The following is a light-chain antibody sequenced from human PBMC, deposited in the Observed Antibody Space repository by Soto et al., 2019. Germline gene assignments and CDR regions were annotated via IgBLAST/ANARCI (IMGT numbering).Light chain of an antibody. CDR1: SSDVGGYNY. J-gene: IGLJ1*01. V-gene: IGLV2-14*01. Sequence: QSALTQPASVSGSPGQSITISCTGTSSDVGGYNYVSWYQQHPGKAPKLMLYEVTNRPSGVSNRFSGSKSGNTASLTISGLQAEDEADYYCLSFTSSNTYIFGSGTKLTVL. CDR3: LSFTSSNTYI. CDR2: EVT.